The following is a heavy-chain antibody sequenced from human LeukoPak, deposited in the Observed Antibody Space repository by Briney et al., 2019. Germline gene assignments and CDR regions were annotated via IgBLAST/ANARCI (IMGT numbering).Heavy chain of an antibody. CDR3: ARDVITMVRYPYGMDV. CDR1: GYTFTGYY. Sequence: ASVKVSCKACGYTFTGYYMHWVRQAPGQGLEWMGWINPNSGGTNYAQKFQGSVTMTRDTSISTAYMELSRLRSDDTAVYYCARDVITMVRYPYGMDVWGQGTTVTVSS. J-gene: IGHJ6*02. V-gene: IGHV1-2*02. D-gene: IGHD3-10*01. CDR2: INPNSGGT.